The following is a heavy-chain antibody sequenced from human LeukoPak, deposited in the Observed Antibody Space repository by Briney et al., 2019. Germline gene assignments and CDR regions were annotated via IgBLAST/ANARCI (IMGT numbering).Heavy chain of an antibody. CDR2: IYSGGST. V-gene: IGHV3-53*01. J-gene: IGHJ6*02. CDR3: ARGYCSSTSCYGLYYYYGMDV. Sequence: GGSLRLSCAASGFTFSSYAMHWVRQAPGKGLEWVSVIYSGGSTYYADSVKGRFTISRDNSKNTLYLQMNSLRAEDTAVYYCARGYCSSTSCYGLYYYYGMDVWGQGTTVTVSS. CDR1: GFTFSSYA. D-gene: IGHD2-2*01.